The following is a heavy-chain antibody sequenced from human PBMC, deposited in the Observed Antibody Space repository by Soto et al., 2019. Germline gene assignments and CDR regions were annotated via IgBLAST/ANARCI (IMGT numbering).Heavy chain of an antibody. J-gene: IGHJ6*02. CDR1: GGTFSSYA. Sequence: RASVKVSCKASGGTFSSYAISWVRQAPGQGLEWMGGIIPIFGTANYAQKFQGRVTITADESTSTAYMELSSLRSEDTAVYYCARGELGQLRDYYYGMDVWGQGTTVTVSS. V-gene: IGHV1-69*13. D-gene: IGHD2-2*01. CDR2: IIPIFGTA. CDR3: ARGELGQLRDYYYGMDV.